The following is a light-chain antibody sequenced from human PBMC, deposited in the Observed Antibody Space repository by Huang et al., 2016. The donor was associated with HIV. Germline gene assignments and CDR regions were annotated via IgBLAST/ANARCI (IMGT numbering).Light chain of an antibody. CDR2: GSA. Sequence: EIVMTQSPATLSVSPGERVTLSCRPNRSLSTNLAWYQQRPGQAPRLRLYGSATRAPGIPARFSGSGSGTDFSLPISSLQSEDFALYYCHQYNNWLLSFGGGTRVDI. CDR1: RSLSTN. V-gene: IGKV3-15*01. J-gene: IGKJ4*01. CDR3: HQYNNWLLS.